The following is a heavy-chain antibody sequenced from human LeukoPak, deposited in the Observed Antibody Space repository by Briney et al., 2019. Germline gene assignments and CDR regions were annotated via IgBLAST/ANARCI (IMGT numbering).Heavy chain of an antibody. CDR3: ARVAITIFGGYYYMDV. Sequence: ASVKVSCKASGYTFTSYGISWVRQAPGQGLEWMGWISAYNGNTNYAQKLQGRVTMTTDTSTSTAYMELRSLRSDDMAVYYCARVAITIFGGYYYMDVWGKGTTVTVSS. CDR1: GYTFTSYG. V-gene: IGHV1-18*03. D-gene: IGHD3-3*01. J-gene: IGHJ6*03. CDR2: ISAYNGNT.